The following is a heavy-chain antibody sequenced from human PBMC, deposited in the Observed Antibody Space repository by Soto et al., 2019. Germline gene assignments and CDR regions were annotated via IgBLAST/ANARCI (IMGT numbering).Heavy chain of an antibody. CDR3: AHRLRHDYIDY. J-gene: IGHJ4*02. CDR1: GFSLSTSGVG. CDR2: IYWDDDK. Sequence: QITLKESGPTLVKPTQTLTLTCTFSGFSLSTSGVGVGWIRQPPGKALEWLALIYWDDDKRYSPSLKSRLTITKDPPKTQVVLKTTNMHPVNTATYYCAHRLRHDYIDYGGQGPLVTVPS. V-gene: IGHV2-5*02.